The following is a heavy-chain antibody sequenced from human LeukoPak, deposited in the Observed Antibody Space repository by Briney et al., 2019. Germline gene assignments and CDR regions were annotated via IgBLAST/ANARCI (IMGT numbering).Heavy chain of an antibody. CDR1: GFTFSNAW. Sequence: GGSLRLSCAASGFTFSNAWMSWVRQAPGKGLEWVSAISGSGGSTYYADFVKGRFTISRDNSKNTLYPQMNSLRAEDTAVYYCAKDRSYSSGWYDAFDIWGQGTMVTVSS. D-gene: IGHD6-19*01. V-gene: IGHV3-23*01. CDR2: ISGSGGST. J-gene: IGHJ3*02. CDR3: AKDRSYSSGWYDAFDI.